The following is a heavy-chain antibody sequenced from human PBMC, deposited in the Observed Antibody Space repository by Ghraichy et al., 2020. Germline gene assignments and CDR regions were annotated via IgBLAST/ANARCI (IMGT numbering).Heavy chain of an antibody. V-gene: IGHV4-34*01. CDR1: GGSFSGYY. CDR2: INHSGST. Sequence: SETLYLTCAVYGGSFSGYYWSWIRQPPGKGLEWIGEINHSGSTNYNPSLKSRVTISVDTSKNQFSLKLSSVTAADTAVYYCASPYGSGSYSISGSDYWGQGTLVTVSS. J-gene: IGHJ4*02. D-gene: IGHD3-10*01. CDR3: ASPYGSGSYSISGSDY.